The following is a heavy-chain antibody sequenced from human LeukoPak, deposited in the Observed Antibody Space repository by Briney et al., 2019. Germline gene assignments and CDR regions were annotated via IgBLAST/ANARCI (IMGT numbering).Heavy chain of an antibody. D-gene: IGHD3-22*01. Sequence: PGGSLRLSCAASGFTFSSYAMSWVRQAPGQGLEWVSAISGSGGSTYYADSVKGRFTISRDNSKNTLYLQMNSLRAEDTAVYYCAKTLDYYDSSGHSPWGQGTLVTVSS. CDR1: GFTFSSYA. J-gene: IGHJ5*02. CDR3: AKTLDYYDSSGHSP. CDR2: ISGSGGST. V-gene: IGHV3-23*01.